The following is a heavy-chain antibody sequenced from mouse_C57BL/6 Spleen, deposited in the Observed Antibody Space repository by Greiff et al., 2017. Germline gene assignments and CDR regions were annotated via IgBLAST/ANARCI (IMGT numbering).Heavy chain of an antibody. CDR3: ALTEEAY. J-gene: IGHJ3*01. CDR1: GYTFTSYW. Sequence: QVQLQQSGAELVKPGASVKMSCKASGYTFTSYWITWVKQRPGQGLAWIGDIYPGSGSTNYNEKFKSKATLTVDTSSCPAYMQLSSLTAEDSAVCYCALTEEAYWGQGTLVTVSA. V-gene: IGHV1-55*01. CDR2: IYPGSGST. D-gene: IGHD4-1*01.